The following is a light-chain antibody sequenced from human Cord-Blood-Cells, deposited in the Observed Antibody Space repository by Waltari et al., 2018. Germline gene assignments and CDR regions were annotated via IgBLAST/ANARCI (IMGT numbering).Light chain of an antibody. J-gene: IGKJ4*01. CDR1: QSVSSSY. CDR3: QQYGSSPPLT. Sequence: EIVLTQSPSTLSLSPGYRATLSCRASQSVSSSYLAWYQQKPGQAPRLLIYGASSRATGIPDRFSGSGSGTDFTLTISRREPEDFAVYYCQQYGSSPPLTFGGGTKVEIK. V-gene: IGKV3-20*01. CDR2: GAS.